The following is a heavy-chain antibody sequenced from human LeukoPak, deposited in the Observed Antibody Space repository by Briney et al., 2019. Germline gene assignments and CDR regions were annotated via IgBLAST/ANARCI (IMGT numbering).Heavy chain of an antibody. D-gene: IGHD3-10*01. CDR3: AREGSSGSYFYFDY. Sequence: ASVKVSCKASGYTFTSYDINWVRQATGQGLEWMGWMNPNSGNTGYAQKFQGRVTITRNTSISTAYMELSSLRSEDTAVYYCAREGSSGSYFYFDYWGQGTLVTVSS. V-gene: IGHV1-8*03. J-gene: IGHJ4*02. CDR2: MNPNSGNT. CDR1: GYTFTSYD.